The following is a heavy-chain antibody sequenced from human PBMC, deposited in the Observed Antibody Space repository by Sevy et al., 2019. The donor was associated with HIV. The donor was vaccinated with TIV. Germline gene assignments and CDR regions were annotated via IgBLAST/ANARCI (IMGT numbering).Heavy chain of an antibody. CDR3: AREDWNDVIDY. Sequence: GGSLRLSCAASGFIFSDYYTSWIRQAPGKGLECISYIGSGASTILYADSVKGRFTISRDNAKNSLYLQMNSLRADDTAVYYCAREDWNDVIDYWGQGTLVTVSS. D-gene: IGHD1-1*01. CDR2: IGSGASTI. CDR1: GFIFSDYY. J-gene: IGHJ4*02. V-gene: IGHV3-11*01.